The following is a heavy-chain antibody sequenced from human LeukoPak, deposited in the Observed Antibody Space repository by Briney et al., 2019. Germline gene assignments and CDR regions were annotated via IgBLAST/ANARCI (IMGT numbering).Heavy chain of an antibody. CDR3: ARGGRYSSGWYGEAFDI. V-gene: IGHV1-69*05. J-gene: IGHJ3*02. Sequence: ASVKLSCKASGGTFSSYAISWVRHAPGQGLEWMGGIIPIFGTANYAQKFQGRVTITTDESTSTAYMELSSLRSEDTAVYYCARGGRYSSGWYGEAFDIWGQGTMVTVSS. D-gene: IGHD6-19*01. CDR2: IIPIFGTA. CDR1: GGTFSSYA.